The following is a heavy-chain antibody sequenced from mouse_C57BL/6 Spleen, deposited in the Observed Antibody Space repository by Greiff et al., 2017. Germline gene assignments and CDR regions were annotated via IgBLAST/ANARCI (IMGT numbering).Heavy chain of an antibody. V-gene: IGHV14-1*01. Sequence: VQLQQSGAELVRPGASVKLSCTASGFNFTDYYMHWVKQRPEQGLEWIGRIDPEDGDTDYAPNFQGKATVTAATSSNTAYLQLRSLTSEDTAVDDCTASHYCGSSHWYFDDWGKGTTVTVSS. J-gene: IGHJ1*03. CDR1: GFNFTDYY. CDR2: IDPEDGDT. CDR3: TASHYCGSSHWYFDD. D-gene: IGHD1-1*01.